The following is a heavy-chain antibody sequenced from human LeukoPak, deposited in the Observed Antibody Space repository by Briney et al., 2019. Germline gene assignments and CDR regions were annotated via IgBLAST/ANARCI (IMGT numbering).Heavy chain of an antibody. Sequence: GGSLRLSCAASGFTFSSYGMHWVRQAPGKGLEWVAVISYDGSNKYYADSVKGRFTISRDNSKNTLYLQMNSLRAEDTAVYYCASRSRDGYHTRHYGMDVWGQGTTVTVSS. CDR2: ISYDGSNK. J-gene: IGHJ6*02. CDR3: ASRSRDGYHTRHYGMDV. CDR1: GFTFSSYG. D-gene: IGHD5-24*01. V-gene: IGHV3-30*03.